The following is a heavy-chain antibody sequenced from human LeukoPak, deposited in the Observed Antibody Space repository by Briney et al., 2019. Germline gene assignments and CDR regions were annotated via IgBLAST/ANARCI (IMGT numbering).Heavy chain of an antibody. V-gene: IGHV3-9*01. D-gene: IGHD3-22*01. J-gene: IGHJ2*01. CDR3: AKGSDDSNGYYHKGYFDL. Sequence: GGSLRLSCAASGFTFDDYAMHWVRQAPGKGLEWVSGISWNSGSIGYADSVKGRFTISRDNAKNSLYLQMNSLRAEDTALYYCAKGSDDSNGYYHKGYFDLWGRGTLVTVSS. CDR2: ISWNSGSI. CDR1: GFTFDDYA.